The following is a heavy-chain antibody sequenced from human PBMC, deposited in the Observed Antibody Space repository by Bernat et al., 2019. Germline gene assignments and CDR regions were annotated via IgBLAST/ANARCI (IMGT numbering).Heavy chain of an antibody. J-gene: IGHJ4*02. CDR1: GFTFDDYG. CDR3: ARDYYYGAGSYLGGY. V-gene: IGHV3-20*04. CDR2: INWNGGST. D-gene: IGHD3-10*01. Sequence: EVQLVESGGGVVRPGGSLRLSCAASGFTFDDYGMSWVRQAPGKGLEWVSGINWNGGSTGYADSVKGRFTISRDNAKNSLYLQMNSLRAEDTALYYFARDYYYGAGSYLGGYWGQGTLVTVSS.